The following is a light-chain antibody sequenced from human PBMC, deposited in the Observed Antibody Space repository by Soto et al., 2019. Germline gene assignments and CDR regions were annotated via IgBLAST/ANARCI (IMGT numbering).Light chain of an antibody. V-gene: IGKV4-1*01. J-gene: IGKJ4*01. CDR2: WSS. CDR1: QSVLYSSNNKNY. Sequence: DIVMTQSPDSLTVSLGERATINCKSSQSVLYSSNNKNYFAWYQQKPGQPPKLLIYWSSTRESGVPDRFSGSGSGTDFTRTISSLQAEDVAVYYCQQYNSPPPPFGGVTKAEIK. CDR3: QQYNSPPPP.